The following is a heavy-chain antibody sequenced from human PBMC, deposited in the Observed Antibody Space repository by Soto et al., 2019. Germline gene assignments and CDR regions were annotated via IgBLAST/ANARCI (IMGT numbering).Heavy chain of an antibody. D-gene: IGHD6-6*01. J-gene: IGHJ6*02. V-gene: IGHV4-31*03. CDR3: ARDGVDSSSSPFGGGMDV. CDR1: GGSISSGGYY. CDR2: IYYSGST. Sequence: QVQLQESGPGLVKPSQTLSLTCTVSGGSISSGGYYWSWIRQHPGKGLEWIGYIYYSGSTYYNPSLQSRVTISVDTSKNQFSLKLSSVTAADTAVYYCARDGVDSSSSPFGGGMDVWGQGTTVTVSS.